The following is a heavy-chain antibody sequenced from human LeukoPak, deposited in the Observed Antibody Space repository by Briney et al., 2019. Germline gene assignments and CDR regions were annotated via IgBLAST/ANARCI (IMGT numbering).Heavy chain of an antibody. CDR1: GFSISGYA. CDR3: ARGAPVDC. CDR2: ISYDENNK. Sequence: GGSLRLSCAASGFSISGYAMYWVRQAPGKGLEWVAVISYDENNKYYADSVKGRFTISRDDSKNTLYLQMNSLRAEDTAVYYCARGAPVDCWGQGTLVTVSS. V-gene: IGHV3-30*04. J-gene: IGHJ4*02. D-gene: IGHD3-16*01.